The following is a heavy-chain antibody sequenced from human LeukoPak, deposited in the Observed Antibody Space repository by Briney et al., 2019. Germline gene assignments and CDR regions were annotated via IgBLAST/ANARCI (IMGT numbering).Heavy chain of an antibody. CDR3: ARVSGYSYGGNDY. CDR2: INHSGST. CDR1: GRSLSGYY. D-gene: IGHD5-18*01. V-gene: IGHV4-34*01. J-gene: IGHJ4*02. Sequence: PSETLSLTCAVYGRSLSGYYWNWLRQPPGKGLEWIGEINHSGSTTYNPSLNRGVTISLDTSNNTFFLKRSSVPAADTAVYYFARVSGYSYGGNDYWGQGTLVTVSS.